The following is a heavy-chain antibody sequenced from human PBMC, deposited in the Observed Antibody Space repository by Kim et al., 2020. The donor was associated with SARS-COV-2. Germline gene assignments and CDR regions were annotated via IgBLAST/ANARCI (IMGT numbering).Heavy chain of an antibody. D-gene: IGHD4-17*01. Sequence: GGSLRLSCTASGFTFGDYAMSWVRQAPGKGLEWVGFIRSKAYGGTTEYAASVKGRFTISRDDSKSIAYLQMNSLKTEDTAVYYCTGWGHYGDNPYYFDYWGQGTLVTVSS. V-gene: IGHV3-49*04. J-gene: IGHJ4*02. CDR1: GFTFGDYA. CDR3: TGWGHYGDNPYYFDY. CDR2: IRSKAYGGTT.